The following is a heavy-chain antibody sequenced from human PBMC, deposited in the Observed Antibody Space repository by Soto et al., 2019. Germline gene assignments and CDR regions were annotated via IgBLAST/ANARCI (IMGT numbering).Heavy chain of an antibody. CDR1: GFTFSSYA. J-gene: IGHJ6*02. D-gene: IGHD3-16*01. Sequence: PWGSLRLSCAASGFTFSSYAMHWVRQAPGKVLEWVAVISYDGSNKYYACSVKGRLTISRDSAKNKLYLHMNSMRAEDTAVYYCIGRSRQDHCYFGKEVWGQGTTENLSS. CDR3: IGRSRQDHCYFGKEV. V-gene: IGHV3-30-3*01. CDR2: ISYDGSNK.